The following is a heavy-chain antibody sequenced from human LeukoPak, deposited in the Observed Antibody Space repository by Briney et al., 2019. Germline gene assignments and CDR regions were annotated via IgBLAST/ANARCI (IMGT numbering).Heavy chain of an antibody. CDR3: AKAETGSMTTPDY. CDR1: GFTFGGYW. V-gene: IGHV3-74*01. CDR2: VNSDGSST. D-gene: IGHD4-17*01. J-gene: IGHJ4*02. Sequence: GGSLRLSCAASGFTFGGYWMYWVRQAPGKGLVWVSRVNSDGSSTAYADSVKGRFIISRDNSKNSLYLQMNSLRTEDTALYYCAKAETGSMTTPDYWGQGTLVTVSS.